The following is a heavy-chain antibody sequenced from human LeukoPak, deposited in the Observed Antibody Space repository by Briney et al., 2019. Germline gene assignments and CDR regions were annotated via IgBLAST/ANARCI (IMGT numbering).Heavy chain of an antibody. CDR3: AAELYSGTYGRCCSFAF. CDR2: ISGSGANT. CDR1: GFPFSTYS. J-gene: IGHJ4*02. Sequence: QPGGSLRLSCATFGFPFSTYSMNWVRQAPGKGLEWVSGISGSGANTYYADSVKGRFIISRDNSRNTLYLQIISLRSDDTAVYYCAAELYSGTYGRCCSFAFWGQGTQVTVSS. D-gene: IGHD1-26*01. V-gene: IGHV3-23*01.